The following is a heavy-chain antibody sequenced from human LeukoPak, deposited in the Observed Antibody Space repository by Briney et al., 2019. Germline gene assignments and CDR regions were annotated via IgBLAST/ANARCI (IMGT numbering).Heavy chain of an antibody. V-gene: IGHV4-34*01. CDR2: INHSGST. Sequence: SETLSLTCAVYGGSFSGYYWSWIRQPPGKGLEWIGEINHSGSTNYNPSLKSRVTISVDTSKNQFSLKLSSVTAADTAVYYCARSGAYCSGGSCFDYWGQGTLVTVSS. CDR1: GGSFSGYY. J-gene: IGHJ4*02. CDR3: ARSGAYCSGGSCFDY. D-gene: IGHD2-15*01.